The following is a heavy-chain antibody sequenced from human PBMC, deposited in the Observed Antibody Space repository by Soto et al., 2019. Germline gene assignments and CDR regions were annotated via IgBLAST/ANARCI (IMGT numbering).Heavy chain of an antibody. CDR1: GGSISSGTHY. CDR3: ARERLYGDNGPHHFDY. J-gene: IGHJ4*02. Sequence: SETLSLTCTVSGGSISSGTHYWSWIRQDPEKGLEWIGYIFYSGATYYNPSLRSRASISVDTSKNQFSLDLSFVTAADTAVYYCARERLYGDNGPHHFDYWGQGALVTVSS. V-gene: IGHV4-31*03. D-gene: IGHD4-17*01. CDR2: IFYSGAT.